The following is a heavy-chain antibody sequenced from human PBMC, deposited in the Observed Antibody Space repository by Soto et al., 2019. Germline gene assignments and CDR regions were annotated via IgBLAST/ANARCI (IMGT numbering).Heavy chain of an antibody. Sequence: EVQLLESGGGLVQPGGSLRLSCAASGLTFSSYAMSWVRQAPGKGLEWVSAISGSGGSTYYADSVKGRFTISRDNSKNTLYLQMNSLRAEDTAVYYCARPRSYGDYGYWGQGTLVTVSS. J-gene: IGHJ4*02. CDR1: GLTFSSYA. CDR2: ISGSGGST. CDR3: ARPRSYGDYGY. D-gene: IGHD4-17*01. V-gene: IGHV3-23*01.